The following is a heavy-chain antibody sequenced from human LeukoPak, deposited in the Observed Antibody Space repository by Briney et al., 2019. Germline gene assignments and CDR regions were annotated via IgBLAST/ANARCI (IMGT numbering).Heavy chain of an antibody. J-gene: IGHJ4*02. CDR1: GYIFSDYY. V-gene: IGHV1-2*02. D-gene: IGHD6-13*01. CDR3: ARGAEAETSPLDF. Sequence: GASVTVSCKASGYIFSDYYMHWVRQAPGQGLEWLGWINPKSGAADYAQQFRGRVTMTRDTSINTDYMEMKRVTSDDTAVYCCARGAEAETSPLDFWGQGTLVIVS. CDR2: INPKSGAA.